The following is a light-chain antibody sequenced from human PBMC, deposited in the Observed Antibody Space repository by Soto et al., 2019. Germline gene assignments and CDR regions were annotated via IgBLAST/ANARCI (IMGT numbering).Light chain of an antibody. J-gene: IGLJ3*02. CDR1: STNIGRNS. CDR3: AAWYDSLSGWV. Sequence: QSVLTQPPSASGTPGQRVSISCSGSSTNIGRNSISWYQNLPGTAPKLLIYTNNQRPSGVPARFSGSKSGTSASLAISGLLSEDEADYYCAAWYDSLSGWVFGGGTKLTVL. CDR2: TNN. V-gene: IGLV1-44*01.